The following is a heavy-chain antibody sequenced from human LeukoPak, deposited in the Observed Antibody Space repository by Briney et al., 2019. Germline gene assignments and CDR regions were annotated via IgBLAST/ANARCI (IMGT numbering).Heavy chain of an antibody. CDR1: GVSISSSSYY. V-gene: IGHV4-39*01. CDR2: IYYSGST. D-gene: IGHD3-9*01. Sequence: PSETLSLTCTVSGVSISSSSYYWGWIRQPPGKGLEWIGSIYYSGSTYYNPSLKSRVTISVDTSKNQFSLKLSSVTAADTAVYYCARRDGYDILTGYSGGGTWYFDLWGRGTLVTVSS. J-gene: IGHJ2*01. CDR3: ARRDGYDILTGYSGGGTWYFDL.